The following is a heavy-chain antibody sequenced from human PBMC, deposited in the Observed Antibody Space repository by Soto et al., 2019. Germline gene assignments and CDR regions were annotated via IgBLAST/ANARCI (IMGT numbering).Heavy chain of an antibody. J-gene: IGHJ4*02. V-gene: IGHV1-69*04. CDR2: IIPILNSV. CDR1: GYTFTRSG. CDR3: ARQPQLGAFDS. Sequence: SVKVSCKASGYTFTRSGISWVRQAPGQRLEWMGRIIPILNSVNYAQKFQGRVTITADKSASTAYMELSSLRSEDTAVYYCARQPQLGAFDSWGQGTLVTVSS. D-gene: IGHD1-1*01.